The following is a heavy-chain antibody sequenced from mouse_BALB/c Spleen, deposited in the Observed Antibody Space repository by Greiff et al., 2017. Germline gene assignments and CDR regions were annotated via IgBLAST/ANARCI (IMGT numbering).Heavy chain of an antibody. CDR2: INPSNGRT. Sequence: QVQLQQPGAELVKPGASVKLSCKASGYTFTSYWMHWVKQRPGQGLEWIGEINPSNGRTNYNEKFKSKATLTVDKSSSTAYMQLSSLTSEDSAVYYCARGGMITTGDFDVWGAGTTVTVSS. CDR1: GYTFTSYW. CDR3: ARGGMITTGDFDV. D-gene: IGHD2-4*01. J-gene: IGHJ1*01. V-gene: IGHV1S81*02.